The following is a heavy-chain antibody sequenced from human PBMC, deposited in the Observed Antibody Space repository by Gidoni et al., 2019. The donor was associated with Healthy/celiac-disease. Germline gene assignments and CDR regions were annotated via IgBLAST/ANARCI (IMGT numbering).Heavy chain of an antibody. J-gene: IGHJ4*02. CDR2: ISWNSGSI. D-gene: IGHD6-6*01. CDR1: GFTFDAYA. Sequence: EVQLVESGGGLVQPGRSLRLSCAASGFTFDAYAMHWVRQAPGKGLEWVSGISWNSGSIGYADSVKGRFTISRDNAKNSLYLQMNSLRAEDTALYYCAKVPQGQLVPRYFDYWGQGTLVTVSS. V-gene: IGHV3-9*01. CDR3: AKVPQGQLVPRYFDY.